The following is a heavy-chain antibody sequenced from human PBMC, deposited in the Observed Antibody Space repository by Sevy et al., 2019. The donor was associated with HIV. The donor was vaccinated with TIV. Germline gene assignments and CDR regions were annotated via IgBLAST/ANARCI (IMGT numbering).Heavy chain of an antibody. V-gene: IGHV3-30*18. CDR1: GFTFRTSG. Sequence: GGSLRLSCVTSGFTFRTSGMHWVRQSPGKGLEWVAVISYDEAHKNYADSVKGRFSISKDNSKNTLYLQMSSLRTEDTDVYYWAKDYSAGITMVRGAYRARGDYFDYWGQGTQVTVSS. CDR2: ISYDEAHK. CDR3: AKDYSAGITMVRGAYRARGDYFDY. D-gene: IGHD3-10*01. J-gene: IGHJ4*02.